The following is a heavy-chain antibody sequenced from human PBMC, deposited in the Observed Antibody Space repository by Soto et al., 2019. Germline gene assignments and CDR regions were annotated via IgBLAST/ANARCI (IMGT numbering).Heavy chain of an antibody. CDR3: TYLHYDILPGSIWHYFDY. CDR1: GFTFTNAW. CDR2: IKSKTDGGTR. J-gene: IGHJ4*02. Sequence: EVQLVESGGGLVKPGESLRLSCAASGFTFTNAWMSWVRQAPGKGLEWVGRIKSKTDGGTRDYAAPVKGRFTISRDDSINTLFLKMNSLKTEDTAIYYCTYLHYDILPGSIWHYFDYWGQGTLVTVSS. D-gene: IGHD3-9*01. V-gene: IGHV3-15*01.